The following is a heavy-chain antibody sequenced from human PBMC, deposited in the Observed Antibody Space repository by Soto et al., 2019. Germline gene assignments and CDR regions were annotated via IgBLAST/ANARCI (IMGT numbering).Heavy chain of an antibody. CDR1: GFTFSSYA. CDR2: ISGSGGST. CDR3: ARRSSGWYFDY. Sequence: GGSLRLSCAASGFTFSSYAMNLVRQAPGKGLEWVSVISGSGGSTYYADSVKGRFTISRDNSKNTLYLQMNSLRAEDTAVYYCARRSSGWYFDYWGQGTLVTVSS. D-gene: IGHD6-19*01. V-gene: IGHV3-23*01. J-gene: IGHJ4*02.